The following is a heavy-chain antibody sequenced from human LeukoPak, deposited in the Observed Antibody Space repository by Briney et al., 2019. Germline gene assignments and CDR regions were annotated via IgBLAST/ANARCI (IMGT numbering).Heavy chain of an antibody. CDR3: AKKGGAVSGSSGWYKGDYFDY. CDR1: GFTFSSYA. Sequence: PGGSLRLSCAASGFTFSSYAMHWVRQAPGKGLEWVAVISSDGSNKYYADSVKGRFTISRDNSKNTLYLQMNSLRAEDTAVYYCAKKGGAVSGSSGWYKGDYFDYWGQGTLVTVSS. J-gene: IGHJ4*02. V-gene: IGHV3-30*04. D-gene: IGHD6-19*01. CDR2: ISSDGSNK.